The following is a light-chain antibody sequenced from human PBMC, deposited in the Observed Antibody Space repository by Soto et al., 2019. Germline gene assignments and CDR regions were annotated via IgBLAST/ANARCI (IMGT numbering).Light chain of an antibody. CDR1: GVAFGGYNY. J-gene: IGLJ2*01. CDR3: SSYAGSNNLVV. CDR2: EVS. V-gene: IGLV2-8*01. Sequence: QSALTQPPSASGSPERSFTFSCPGTGVAFGGYNYVSWYQQHPGKAPKPMIYEVSKRPSGVPDRFSGSKSGNTASLTVSGLQAEDEADYYCSSYAGSNNLVVFGGGTKLTVL.